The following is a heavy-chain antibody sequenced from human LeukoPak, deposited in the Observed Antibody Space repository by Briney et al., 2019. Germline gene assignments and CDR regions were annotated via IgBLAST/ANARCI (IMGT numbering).Heavy chain of an antibody. CDR1: GGTFSSYA. J-gene: IGHJ4*02. CDR3: ARDRGANYYDSSGSYDY. Sequence: ASVKVSCKASGGTFSSYAINWVRQAPGQGLEWMGWISAYNGNTNYAQKLQGRVTMTTDTSTSTAYMELRSLRSDDTAVYYCARDRGANYYDSSGSYDYWGQGTLVTVSS. V-gene: IGHV1-18*01. D-gene: IGHD3-22*01. CDR2: ISAYNGNT.